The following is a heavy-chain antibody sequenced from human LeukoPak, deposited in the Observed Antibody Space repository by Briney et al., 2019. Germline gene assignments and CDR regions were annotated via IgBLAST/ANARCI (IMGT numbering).Heavy chain of an antibody. CDR3: AKHYYGSGSYYDAFDI. CDR1: GFTFSSYA. V-gene: IGHV3-23*01. J-gene: IGHJ3*02. Sequence: PGGSLRLSCAASGFTFSSYAMSWVRQAPGKGLEWVSAISGSGGSTYYADSVKGRFTISRDNSKNTLYLQMNSLRADDTAVYYCAKHYYGSGSYYDAFDIWGQGTMVTVSS. D-gene: IGHD3-10*01. CDR2: ISGSGGST.